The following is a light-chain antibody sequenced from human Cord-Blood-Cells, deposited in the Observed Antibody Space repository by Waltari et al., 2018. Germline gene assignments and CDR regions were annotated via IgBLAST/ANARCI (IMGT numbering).Light chain of an antibody. CDR1: QSVLYSSNNKNY. J-gene: IGKJ1*01. CDR3: QQYYSTPPT. CDR2: WAS. V-gene: IGKV4-1*01. Sequence: DIVMTQSPASLAVSLGERATINGKSSQSVLYSSNNKNYLAWYQQKPGQPPKLLISWASTRESGVPDRFSGSGSGTDFTLTISSLQAEDVAVYYCQQYYSTPPTFGQGTKVEIK.